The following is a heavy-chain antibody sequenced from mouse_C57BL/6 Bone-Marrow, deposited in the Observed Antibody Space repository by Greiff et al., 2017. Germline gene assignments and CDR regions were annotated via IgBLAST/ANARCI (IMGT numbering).Heavy chain of an antibody. D-gene: IGHD4-1*01. J-gene: IGHJ3*01. CDR1: GYTFTSYW. Sequence: VKLMESGAELAKPGASVKLSCKASGYTFTSYWMHWVKQRPGQGLEWIGYINPSSGYTKYNQKFKDKAILPADKSSSTAYMQLSSLTYEDSAVYYCARSSLAWFAYWGQGTLVTVSA. CDR2: INPSSGYT. V-gene: IGHV1-7*01. CDR3: ARSSLAWFAY.